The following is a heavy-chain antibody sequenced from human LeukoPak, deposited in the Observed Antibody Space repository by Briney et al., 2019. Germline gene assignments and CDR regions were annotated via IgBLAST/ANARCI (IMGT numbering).Heavy chain of an antibody. CDR1: GFSFGTHN. CDR2: ITSDGENT. CDR3: VKGRYGTGWDF. D-gene: IGHD3-10*01. Sequence: GGSLRLSCSASGFSFGTHNMHWVRQAPGKGLEFVSGITSDGENTDYLDFVKGRFTITRDNSKNTLYLHMTSLRPEDTAVYFCVKGRYGTGWDFWGPGTLVIVSS. V-gene: IGHV3-64D*06. J-gene: IGHJ4*02.